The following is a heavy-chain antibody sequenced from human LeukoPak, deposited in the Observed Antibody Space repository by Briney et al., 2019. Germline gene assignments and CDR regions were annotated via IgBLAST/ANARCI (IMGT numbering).Heavy chain of an antibody. V-gene: IGHV3-30*03. CDR3: ARGFLDFDS. J-gene: IGHJ4*02. CDR2: ISDDGSNK. Sequence: GGSLRLSCAASGFTFSSYAMYWVRQAPGEGLEWVAVISDDGSNKYSADSVKGRFTISRDNSKNTLYLQMNSLRAEDTALYYCARGFLDFDSWGQGTLVIVSS. D-gene: IGHD3-3*01. CDR1: GFTFSSYA.